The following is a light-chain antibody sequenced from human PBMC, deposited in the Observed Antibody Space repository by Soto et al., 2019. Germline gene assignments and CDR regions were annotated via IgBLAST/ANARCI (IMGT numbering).Light chain of an antibody. CDR3: QQYNNWPRT. J-gene: IGKJ1*01. Sequence: EVVLTQSPGTLSLSPGERATLPCRASQSVSSSSLTWYQQKPGQAPRLLIYGASTRATGIPDRFSGSGSGTEFTLTISSLQSEDFAVYYCQQYNNWPRTFGQGTKVDIK. CDR2: GAS. V-gene: IGKV3-20*01. CDR1: QSVSSSS.